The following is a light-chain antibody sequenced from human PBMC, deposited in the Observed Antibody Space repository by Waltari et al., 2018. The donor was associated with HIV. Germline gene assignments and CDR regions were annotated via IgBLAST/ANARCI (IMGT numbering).Light chain of an antibody. V-gene: IGKV1-39*01. Sequence: DIQITQSPSSLSASVGDRITITCRASQSINIYLNWYRQKPGKAPNLLIYAGSSLQSGVPSRFSGSGSGTEFTLTISSLQAEDFATYYCQQSYTTPSFGGGTRVEIK. CDR3: QQSYTTPS. CDR2: AGS. J-gene: IGKJ4*01. CDR1: QSINIY.